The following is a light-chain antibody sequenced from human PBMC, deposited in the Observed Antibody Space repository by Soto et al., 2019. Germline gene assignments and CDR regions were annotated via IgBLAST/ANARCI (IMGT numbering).Light chain of an antibody. CDR3: QQYNSFPWT. CDR2: KAS. V-gene: IGKV1-5*03. Sequence: DIQLTQSPSTLSASVGDRVTITCRASQSMKYWLAWYQQKPGKAPKVLIYKASNLESGVPSRFSGSGPGTEFTLTISSLQPDDFATYYCQQYNSFPWTFGQGTKVDIK. J-gene: IGKJ1*01. CDR1: QSMKYW.